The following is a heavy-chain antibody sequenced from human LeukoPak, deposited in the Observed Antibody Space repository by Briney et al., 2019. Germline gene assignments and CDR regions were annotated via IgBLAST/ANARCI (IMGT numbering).Heavy chain of an antibody. CDR1: GLTFSSYW. D-gene: IGHD4-17*01. CDR2: INTDGSST. J-gene: IGHJ6*03. V-gene: IGHV3-74*01. CDR3: ARGDYAYYYYYYMDV. Sequence: GGSLRLSCAASGLTFSSYWMHWVRQAPGKGLVWVSRINTDGSSTSYADSVKGRFTISRDNAKNTLYLQMNSLRAEDTAVYYCARGDYAYYYYYYMDVWGKGTTVTVSS.